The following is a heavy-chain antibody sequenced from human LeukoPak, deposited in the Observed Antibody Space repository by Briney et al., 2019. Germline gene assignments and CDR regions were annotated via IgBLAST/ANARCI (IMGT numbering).Heavy chain of an antibody. D-gene: IGHD4-17*01. CDR3: TTDSPDYGDYILRNWFDP. V-gene: IGHV3-15*01. J-gene: IGHJ5*02. CDR2: IKSKTDGGTT. Sequence: GGSLGLSCAASGFTFSNAWMSWVRQAPGKGLEWVGRIKSKTDGGTTDYAAPVKGRFTISRDDSKNTLYLQMNSLKTEDTAVYHCTTDSPDYGDYILRNWFDPWGQGTLVTVSS. CDR1: GFTFSNAW.